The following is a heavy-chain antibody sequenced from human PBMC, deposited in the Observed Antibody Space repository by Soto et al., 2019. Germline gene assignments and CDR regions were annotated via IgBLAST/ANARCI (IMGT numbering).Heavy chain of an antibody. J-gene: IGHJ6*02. D-gene: IGHD5-12*01. CDR2: TWYDGSKK. Sequence: GGSLRLSCAASGFTFSSYGMHWVRQAPGKGLEWVAVTWYDGSKKYFADSVKGRFTISRDNSKNTLYLQMNSLRAEDTAVYYCARDPDWLPNEPGTGVLLSGMDVWGQGTTVTVSS. CDR1: GFTFSSYG. V-gene: IGHV3-33*01. CDR3: ARDPDWLPNEPGTGVLLSGMDV.